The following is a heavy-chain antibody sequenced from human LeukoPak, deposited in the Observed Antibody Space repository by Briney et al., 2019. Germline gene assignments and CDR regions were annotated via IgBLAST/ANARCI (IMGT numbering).Heavy chain of an antibody. CDR2: IYHSGST. J-gene: IGHJ4*02. V-gene: IGHV4-4*02. Sequence: SETLSLTCAVSGGSISSSIWWSWVRQPPGKGLEWIGEIYHSGSTNYNPSLKSRVTISVDTSKNQFSLKLSSVTAADTAVYYCARGILGSSSRHDYWGQGTLVTVSS. D-gene: IGHD6-13*01. CDR3: ARGILGSSSRHDY. CDR1: GGSISSSIW.